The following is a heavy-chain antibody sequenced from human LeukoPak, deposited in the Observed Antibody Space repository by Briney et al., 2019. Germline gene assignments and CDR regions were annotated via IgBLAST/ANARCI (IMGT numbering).Heavy chain of an antibody. D-gene: IGHD2-2*01. CDR2: IRYDGSNK. CDR1: GFTFNYYG. CDR3: AKARGYCSSTSCFRPFDY. Sequence: GGSLRLSCAASGFTFNYYGMHWVRQAPGKGLEWVAFIRYDGSNKYYTDPVKGRFTISRDNSENTLYLQMNSLRAEDTAVYYCAKARGYCSSTSCFRPFDYWGQGTLVTVSS. V-gene: IGHV3-30*02. J-gene: IGHJ4*02.